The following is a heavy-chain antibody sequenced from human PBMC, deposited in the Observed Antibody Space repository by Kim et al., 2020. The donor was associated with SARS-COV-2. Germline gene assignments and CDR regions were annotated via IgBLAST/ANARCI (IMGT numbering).Heavy chain of an antibody. J-gene: IGHJ4*02. CDR1: GFTFSSYW. CDR2: IKSDGSST. D-gene: IGHD3-22*01. V-gene: IGHV3-74*01. CDR3: ARDLNYYDGSGYAY. Sequence: GGSLRLSCAASGFTFSSYWMHWVRQAPGKGLVWVSRIKSDGSSTIYADSVKGRFSISRDNAKNTLYLQMNSLRGEDTAVYYCARDLNYYDGSGYAYWGQGTLAT.